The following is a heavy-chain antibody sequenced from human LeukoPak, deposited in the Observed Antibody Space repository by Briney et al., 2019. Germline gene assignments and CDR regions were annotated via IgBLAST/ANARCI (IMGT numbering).Heavy chain of an antibody. CDR3: ASRVGTTWIQLWLPLDY. D-gene: IGHD5-18*01. J-gene: IGHJ4*02. CDR1: GGTFSSYA. Sequence: GASVKVSCKASGGTFSSYAISWVRQAPGQGLEWMGGIIPIFGTANYAQKFQGRVTITADESTSTAYMELSSLRSEDTAVYYCASRVGTTWIQLWLPLDYWGQGTLVTVPS. V-gene: IGHV1-69*13. CDR2: IIPIFGTA.